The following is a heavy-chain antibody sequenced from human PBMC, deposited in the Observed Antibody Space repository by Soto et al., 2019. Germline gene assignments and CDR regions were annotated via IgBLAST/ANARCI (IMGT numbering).Heavy chain of an antibody. V-gene: IGHV1-18*04. CDR1: GYTFTNYG. CDR3: ARDGEFLRYFDWHHKSPDAFDI. Sequence: GASVKVSCKASGYTFTNYGITWVRQAPGQGLEWMGWINADYGNTNYAQKLQGRVTMTTDTSTSTAYMELRSLRSDDTAVYYCARDGEFLRYFDWHHKSPDAFDIWGQGTMVTVSS. D-gene: IGHD3-9*01. CDR2: INADYGNT. J-gene: IGHJ3*02.